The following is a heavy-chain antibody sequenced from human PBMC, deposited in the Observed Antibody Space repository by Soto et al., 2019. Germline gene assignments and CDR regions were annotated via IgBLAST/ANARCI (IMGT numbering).Heavy chain of an antibody. V-gene: IGHV1-69*08. Sequence: QVQLVQSGAEVRKPGSSVKVSCQVSGDTFRAFGITWVRQAPGQGLEWMGRIIPILNTADYAQKVQGRVTITADRSTNTAYMELSSLRSDDPAVYFCARGTNAVGSESAFDIWGQGTTVTVSS. J-gene: IGHJ3*02. CDR1: GDTFRAFG. CDR2: IIPILNTA. D-gene: IGHD2-8*01. CDR3: ARGTNAVGSESAFDI.